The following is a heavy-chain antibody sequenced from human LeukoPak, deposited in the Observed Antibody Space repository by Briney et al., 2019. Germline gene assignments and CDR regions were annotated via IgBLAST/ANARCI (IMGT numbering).Heavy chain of an antibody. D-gene: IGHD1-26*01. CDR2: IRYDGSSK. CDR3: AKVGGRGSYYVR. CDR1: GFTFSGYG. V-gene: IGHV3-30*02. Sequence: GGSLRLSCAASGFTFSGYGMHWVRQAPGKGLEWVAFIRYDGSSKYYADSVKGRFTISRDNAKNSLYLQMNSLRAEDTALYYCAKVGGRGSYYVRWGQGTLVTVSS. J-gene: IGHJ4*02.